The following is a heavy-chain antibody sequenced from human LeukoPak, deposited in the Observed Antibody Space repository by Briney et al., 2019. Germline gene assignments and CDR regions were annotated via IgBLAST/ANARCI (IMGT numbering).Heavy chain of an antibody. J-gene: IGHJ4*01. D-gene: IGHD5-12*01. CDR2: INTNSGDT. V-gene: IGHV1-2*02. CDR3: ARDYGGILVAETFDY. CDR1: GYSFNGYY. Sequence: ASVKVSCKASGYSFNGYYIHWVRQAPGQGLEWMGWINTNSGDTNYAQNFPDRVTMSMDTSISTAYLGLSKLRSDDTAVYYCARDYGGILVAETFDYWGQGTLVTVSS.